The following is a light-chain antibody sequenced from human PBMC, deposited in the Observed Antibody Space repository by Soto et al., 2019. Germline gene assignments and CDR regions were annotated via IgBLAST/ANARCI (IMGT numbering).Light chain of an antibody. CDR3: AAWDDSLNGHV. Sequence: QSVLTQSPSASGTPGQRVTFSCSGSSSNIGSNTVNWYQQLPGTAPKLLIFSANQRPSGVPDRFSGSKSGTSASLAISGLQSEDEADYYCAAWDDSLNGHVFGTGTKVTVL. CDR2: SAN. CDR1: SSNIGSNT. J-gene: IGLJ1*01. V-gene: IGLV1-44*01.